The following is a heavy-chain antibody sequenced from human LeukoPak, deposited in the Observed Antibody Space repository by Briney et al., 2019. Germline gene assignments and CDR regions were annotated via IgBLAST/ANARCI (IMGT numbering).Heavy chain of an antibody. CDR1: GGSISSYC. Sequence: PSETLSLTCTVSGGSISSYCWNWIRQPPGKGLEWIGYIYYSGNTNYNPSLKSRVTISVDTSKNQFSLKLSSMTAADTAVYYCASHLWGYGMDVWGQGTTVTVSS. D-gene: IGHD3-10*01. J-gene: IGHJ6*02. V-gene: IGHV4-59*01. CDR3: ASHLWGYGMDV. CDR2: IYYSGNT.